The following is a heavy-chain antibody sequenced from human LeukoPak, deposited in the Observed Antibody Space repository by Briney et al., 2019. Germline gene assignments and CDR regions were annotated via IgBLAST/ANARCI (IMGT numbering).Heavy chain of an antibody. CDR2: INHSGST. J-gene: IGHJ4*02. CDR3: ARGRLGSSWYRPLDY. Sequence: SETLSLTCAVYGGSFSGYYWSWIRQPPGKGLEWIGEINHSGSTNYNPSLKSRVTISVDTSKNQFSLKLSSVTAADTAVYSCARGRLGSSWYRPLDYWGQETLVTVSS. CDR1: GGSFSGYY. D-gene: IGHD6-13*01. V-gene: IGHV4-34*01.